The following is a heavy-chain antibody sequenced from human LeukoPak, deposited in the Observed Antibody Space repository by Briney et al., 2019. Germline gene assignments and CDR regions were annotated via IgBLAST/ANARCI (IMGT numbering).Heavy chain of an antibody. CDR1: GGSFSGYY. V-gene: IGHV4-34*01. D-gene: IGHD6-13*01. CDR2: INHSGST. J-gene: IGHJ3*02. CDR3: ARSVAAAAGYGAFDI. Sequence: PSETLSLTCAVYGGSFSGYYWSWIRQPPGKGLEWIGEINHSGSTNYNPSLKSRVTISVDTSKNQFSLKLSSVTAADTAVYYCARSVAAAAGYGAFDIWGQGTMVTVSS.